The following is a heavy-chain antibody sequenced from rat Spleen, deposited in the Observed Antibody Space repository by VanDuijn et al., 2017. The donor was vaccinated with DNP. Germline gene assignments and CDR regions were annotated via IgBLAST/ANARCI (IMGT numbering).Heavy chain of an antibody. J-gene: IGHJ2*01. CDR1: GFNFNDYW. Sequence: EVKLVESGGGLVQPGRSLKLSCAASGFNFNDYWMGWVRQAPGKGLEWIGEINKDSSTIDYNPSLKDKFTVSRDNVQNTLYLQMSKLGSEETAIYYCASGPNYGAYSDYFNYWGQGVMVTVSS. CDR2: INKDSSTI. CDR3: ASGPNYGAYSDYFNY. D-gene: IGHD1-11*01. V-gene: IGHV4-2*01.